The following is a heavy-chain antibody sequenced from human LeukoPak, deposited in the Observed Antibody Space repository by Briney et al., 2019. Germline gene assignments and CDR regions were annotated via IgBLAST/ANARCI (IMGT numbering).Heavy chain of an antibody. Sequence: ASVKVSCKASGYTFTGYYMHWVRQAPGQGLKWMGWINPNSGGTNYAQKFQGRVTMTRDTSISTAYMELSRLRSDDTAVYYCARDFVIGYYYGSGANNWFDPWGQGTLVTVSS. CDR1: GYTFTGYY. CDR2: INPNSGGT. D-gene: IGHD3-10*01. V-gene: IGHV1-2*02. J-gene: IGHJ5*02. CDR3: ARDFVIGYYYGSGANNWFDP.